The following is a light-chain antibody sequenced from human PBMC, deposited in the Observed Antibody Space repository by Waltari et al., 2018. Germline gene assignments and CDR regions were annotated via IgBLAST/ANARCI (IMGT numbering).Light chain of an antibody. Sequence: QSALTQPPSASGSPGQSVTISCTGTSSDVGGYHNVSWYQQYPGKAPKLMISEVSKRPSGVPDRFSGSKSGNTASLNVSGLQAEDEADYYCTSYAGSNTWVFGGGTKLTVL. CDR2: EVS. V-gene: IGLV2-8*01. J-gene: IGLJ3*02. CDR3: TSYAGSNTWV. CDR1: SSDVGGYHN.